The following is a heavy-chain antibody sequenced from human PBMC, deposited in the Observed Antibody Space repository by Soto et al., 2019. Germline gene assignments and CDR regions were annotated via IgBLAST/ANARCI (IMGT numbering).Heavy chain of an antibody. Sequence: PSETLSLTCAVSGGSISSGGYSWSWIRQPPGKGLEWIGYIYHSGSTYYNPSLKSRVTISVDTSKNQFSLKLSSVTAADTAVYYCASQYYYDSSGSQTFDYWGQGTQVTVSS. V-gene: IGHV4-30-2*02. CDR1: GGSISSGGYS. CDR2: IYHSGST. CDR3: ASQYYYDSSGSQTFDY. D-gene: IGHD3-22*01. J-gene: IGHJ4*02.